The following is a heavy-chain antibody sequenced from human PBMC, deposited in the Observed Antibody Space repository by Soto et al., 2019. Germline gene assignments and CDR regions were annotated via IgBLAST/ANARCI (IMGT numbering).Heavy chain of an antibody. CDR1: VYTLTELS. Sequence: ASVNVSCKFSVYTLTELSMHWLRQAPGKGLEWMGGFDPEGGETIYAQKFQGRVTMTEDTSTDTAYMELSSLRSEDTAVYYCARGYSYGYFARFDYWGQGTLVTVSS. D-gene: IGHD5-18*01. J-gene: IGHJ4*02. CDR2: FDPEGGET. CDR3: ARGYSYGYFARFDY. V-gene: IGHV1-24*01.